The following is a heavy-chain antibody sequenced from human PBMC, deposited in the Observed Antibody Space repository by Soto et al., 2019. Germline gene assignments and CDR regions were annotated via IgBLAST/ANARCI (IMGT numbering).Heavy chain of an antibody. CDR1: GGSISSGGYY. CDR3: ARVFGFGGMDV. V-gene: IGHV4-31*03. Sequence: QVQLQESGPGLVKPSQTLSLTCTVSGGSISSGGYYWSWIRQHPGKGLEWIGYIYSGSTYYNPSLKSRVTISVDTSKNQFSLKLSSVTAADTAVYYCARVFGFGGMDVWGQGTTVTVSS. J-gene: IGHJ6*02. D-gene: IGHD3-10*01. CDR2: IYSGST.